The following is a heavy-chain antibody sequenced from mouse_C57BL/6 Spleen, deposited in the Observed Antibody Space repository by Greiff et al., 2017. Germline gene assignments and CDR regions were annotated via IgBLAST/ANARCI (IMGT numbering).Heavy chain of an antibody. CDR3: ARGWAGWFAY. Sequence: EVKLQQSGPELVKPGASVKISCKASGYTFTDYYMNWVKQSHGKSLEWIGDINPNNGGTSYNQKFKGKATLTVDKSSSTAYMELRSLTSEDSAVYYCARGWAGWFAYWGQGTLVTVSA. CDR2: INPNNGGT. J-gene: IGHJ3*01. CDR1: GYTFTDYY. D-gene: IGHD3-3*01. V-gene: IGHV1-26*01.